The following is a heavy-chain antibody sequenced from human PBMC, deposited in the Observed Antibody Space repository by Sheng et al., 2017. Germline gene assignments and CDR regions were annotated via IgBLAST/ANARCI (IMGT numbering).Heavy chain of an antibody. V-gene: IGHV4-39*07. CDR1: GGSISSTNYY. CDR2: IYYSGNT. CDR3: ARDESTHYYDSSGYLVY. D-gene: IGHD3-22*01. Sequence: QLQLQESGPRLVKPSETLSLTCTVSGGSISSTNYYWGWIRQPPGKGLEWIGSIYYSGNTYYNPSLKSRITISIDTSKNQFSLKLSSVTAADTAVYYCARDESTHYYDSSGYLVYWGQGTRGHRL. J-gene: IGHJ4*02.